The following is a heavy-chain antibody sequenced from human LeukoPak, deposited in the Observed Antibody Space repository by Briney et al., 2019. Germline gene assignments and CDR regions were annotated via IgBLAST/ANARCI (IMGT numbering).Heavy chain of an antibody. Sequence: VQPGGSLRLSCASSGFSYTVYSMNWVRQAPGRGLEWISYIGPGGDIYYADSVTGRFTVSRDTAKNSLYLQMNGLRVEDTAVYYRARRFVSWGQGTLVTVSS. V-gene: IGHV3-48*01. CDR3: ARRFVS. CDR1: GFSYTVYS. J-gene: IGHJ4*02. CDR2: IGPGGDI. D-gene: IGHD3-3*01.